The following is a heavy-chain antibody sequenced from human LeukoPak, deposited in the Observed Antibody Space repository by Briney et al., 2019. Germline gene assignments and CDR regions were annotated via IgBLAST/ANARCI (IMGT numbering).Heavy chain of an antibody. V-gene: IGHV1-18*01. CDR1: GYTFTSYG. Sequence: GASVKVFCKASGYTFTSYGISWVRQAPGQGLEWMGWISAYNGNTNYAQKLQGRVTMTTDTSTSTAYMELRSLRSDDTAVYYCARVHYDFWSGLGSFDYWGQGTLVTVSS. J-gene: IGHJ4*02. CDR2: ISAYNGNT. D-gene: IGHD3-3*01. CDR3: ARVHYDFWSGLGSFDY.